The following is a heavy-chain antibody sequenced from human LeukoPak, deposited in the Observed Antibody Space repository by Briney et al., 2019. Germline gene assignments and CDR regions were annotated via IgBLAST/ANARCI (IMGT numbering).Heavy chain of an antibody. D-gene: IGHD4-17*01. CDR2: ISGYNGNT. CDR1: YYTFTSYG. J-gene: IGHJ3*02. Sequence: ASVKVSCKASYYTFTSYGISWVRQAPGQGLEWMGWISGYNGNTNYARRLQGRVTMTTDTSTSTAYMELRSLRSDDTALYSCARDPGAYADNAFDIWGQGTMVTVSS. V-gene: IGHV1-18*01. CDR3: ARDPGAYADNAFDI.